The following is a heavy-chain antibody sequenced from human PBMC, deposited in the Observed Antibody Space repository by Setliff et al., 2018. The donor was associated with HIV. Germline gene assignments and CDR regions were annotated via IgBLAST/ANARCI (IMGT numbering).Heavy chain of an antibody. D-gene: IGHD3-10*01. J-gene: IGHJ5*02. CDR2: IYTSGST. V-gene: IGHV4-4*07. CDR1: GGSISSYY. Sequence: SETLSLTCTVSGGSISSYYWSWIRQPAGKGLEWIGRIYTSGSTDYKPSLKGRVAISVDTSRNQFSLRVTSVTAADTAVYFCARDRHSSGLGSYGPWGPGILVTVS. CDR3: ARDRHSSGLGSYGP.